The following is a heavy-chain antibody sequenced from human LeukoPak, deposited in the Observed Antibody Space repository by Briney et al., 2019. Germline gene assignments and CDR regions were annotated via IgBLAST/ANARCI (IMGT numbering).Heavy chain of an antibody. CDR2: IYSGGST. J-gene: IGHJ4*02. D-gene: IGHD3-3*01. CDR1: EFSVGSNY. CDR3: ARLREIPVFGVVTKSTSYFDY. V-gene: IGHV3-66*01. Sequence: GGSLRLSCAASEFSVGSNYMTWVRQAPGKGLEWVSLIYSGGSTYYADSVKGRFTISRDNSKNTLYLQMNSLRAEDTAVYYCARLREIPVFGVVTKSTSYFDYWGQGTLVTVSS.